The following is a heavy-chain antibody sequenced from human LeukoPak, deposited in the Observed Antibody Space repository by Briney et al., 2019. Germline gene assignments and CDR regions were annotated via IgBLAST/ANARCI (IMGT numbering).Heavy chain of an antibody. CDR2: IKQDGSEK. J-gene: IGHJ4*02. CDR3: ARVQWLYGSGSYVFDY. V-gene: IGHV3-7*03. D-gene: IGHD3-10*01. CDR1: GFTFSSYW. Sequence: GGSLRLSCAASGFTFSSYWMSWVRQAPGKGLEWVANIKQDGSEKYYVDSVKGRFTISRDNAKNSLYLQMNSLRAEDTAVYYCARVQWLYGSGSYVFDYWGQGTLVTVSS.